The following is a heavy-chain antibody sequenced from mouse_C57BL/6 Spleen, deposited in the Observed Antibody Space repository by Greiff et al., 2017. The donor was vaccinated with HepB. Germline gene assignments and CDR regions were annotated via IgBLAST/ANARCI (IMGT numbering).Heavy chain of an antibody. CDR1: GYTFTSYW. V-gene: IGHV1-5*01. J-gene: IGHJ3*01. Sequence: SGTVLARPGASVKMSCKTSGYTFTSYWMHWVKQRPGQGLEWIGAIYPGNSDTSYNQKFKGKAKLTAVTSASTAYMELSSLTNEDSAVYYCTGGGKNDYDVGFAYWGQGTLVTVSA. CDR2: IYPGNSDT. D-gene: IGHD2-4*01. CDR3: TGGGKNDYDVGFAY.